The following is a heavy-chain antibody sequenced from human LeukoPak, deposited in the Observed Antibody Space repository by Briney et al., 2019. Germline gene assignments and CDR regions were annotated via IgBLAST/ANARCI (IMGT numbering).Heavy chain of an antibody. D-gene: IGHD4-17*01. CDR2: ISYDGSNK. CDR1: DIPFSSYT. V-gene: IGHV3-30-3*01. J-gene: IGHJ6*02. CDR3: ASIHDYGDYAAYGMDV. Sequence: PDIPFSSYTMHWVRQAPATQLERAAVISYDGSNKYYADSVKGRFTISRDNSKNTLYLQMNSLRAEDTAVYYCASIHDYGDYAAYGMDVWGQGTTVTVSS.